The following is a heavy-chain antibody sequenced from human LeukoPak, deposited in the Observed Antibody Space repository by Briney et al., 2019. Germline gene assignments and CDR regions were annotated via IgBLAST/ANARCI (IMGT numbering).Heavy chain of an antibody. V-gene: IGHV3-30*18. J-gene: IGHJ4*02. CDR2: IPFDGSNK. CDR3: ANSKLVRGVVITDLVY. D-gene: IGHD3-10*01. Sequence: GGSLRLSCAASGFTFSSYGMQWVRQAPGEGLEWVALIPFDGSNKYYADSVKGRFTISRDNSKNTLYLQMNSLRAEDTAVYYCANSKLVRGVVITDLVYWGQGTLVTVSS. CDR1: GFTFSSYG.